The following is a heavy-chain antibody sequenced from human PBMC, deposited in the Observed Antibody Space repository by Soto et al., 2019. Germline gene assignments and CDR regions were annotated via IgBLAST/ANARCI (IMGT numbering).Heavy chain of an antibody. CDR2: VIPMFGTA. Sequence: PGASVKVSCKSSGGIFTASAISWVRQAPGQGPEWMGGVIPMFGTANYPQRFQGRVTINADESTNTAYMQLSSLRSEDTAVYFCAVGFKLDYYSLDVWGQGTTVTVSS. CDR3: AVGFKLDYYSLDV. CDR1: GGIFTASA. D-gene: IGHD3-10*01. J-gene: IGHJ6*02. V-gene: IGHV1-69*13.